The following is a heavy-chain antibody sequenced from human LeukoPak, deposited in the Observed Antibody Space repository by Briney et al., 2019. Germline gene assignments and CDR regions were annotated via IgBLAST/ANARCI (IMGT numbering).Heavy chain of an antibody. CDR3: ARHMSDRGGYYYYYMDV. CDR2: IYYSGST. CDR1: GGSISSSSYY. D-gene: IGHD2-15*01. V-gene: IGHV4-39*01. J-gene: IGHJ6*03. Sequence: SETLSLTCTGSGGSISSSSYYWGWIRQPPGKGLEWIGGIYYSGSTYYNPSLKSRLTISVDTSKNQFSLKLSSVTAADTAVYYCARHMSDRGGYYYYYMDVWGKGTTVTVSS.